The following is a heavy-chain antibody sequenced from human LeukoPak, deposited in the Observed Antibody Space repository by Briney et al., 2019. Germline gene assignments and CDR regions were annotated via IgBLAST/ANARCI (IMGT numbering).Heavy chain of an antibody. J-gene: IGHJ5*02. CDR2: IYYSGST. CDR1: GGSISSYY. D-gene: IGHD2-2*01. V-gene: IGHV4-59*01. CDR3: ARGPYCSSTSCYQGWFDP. Sequence: SETLSLTCTVSGGSISSYYWSWIRQPPGKGLEWIGYIYYSGSTNYNPSLKSRVTISVDTSKNQFSLKLSSVTAADTAVYYCARGPYCSSTSCYQGWFDPWGQGTPVTVSS.